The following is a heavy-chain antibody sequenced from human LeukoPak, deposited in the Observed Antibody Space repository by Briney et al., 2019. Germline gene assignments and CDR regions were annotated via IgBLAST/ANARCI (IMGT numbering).Heavy chain of an antibody. CDR1: GGSFSGYY. CDR2: INHSGST. CDR3: ARARRLTVTHGGWFDP. J-gene: IGHJ5*02. Sequence: SETLSLTCAVYGGSFSGYYWSWIRQPPGKGLEWIGEINHSGSTNYNPSLKSRVTISVDTSKNQFSLKLSSVTAADTAVYYCARARRLTVTHGGWFDPWGQGTLVTVSS. V-gene: IGHV4-34*01. D-gene: IGHD4-17*01.